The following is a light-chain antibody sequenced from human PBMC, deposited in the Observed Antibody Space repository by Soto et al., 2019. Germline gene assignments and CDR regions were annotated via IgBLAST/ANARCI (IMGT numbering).Light chain of an antibody. Sequence: ALAQPASVSGSPGQSITISCTGTSSDVGGYNYVSWYQQHPGKAPKLMIYDVSNRPSGVSNRFSGSKSGNTASLTISGLQAEDEADYYCSSYTSSSPYVFGTGTKVTVL. V-gene: IGLV2-14*01. CDR1: SSDVGGYNY. CDR2: DVS. J-gene: IGLJ1*01. CDR3: SSYTSSSPYV.